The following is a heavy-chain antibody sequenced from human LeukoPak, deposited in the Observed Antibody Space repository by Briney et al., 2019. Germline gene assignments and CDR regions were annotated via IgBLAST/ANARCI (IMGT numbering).Heavy chain of an antibody. J-gene: IGHJ3*02. CDR2: ISGSGGST. D-gene: IGHD1-26*01. CDR3: AKNSGSYPWGGYDAFDI. CDR1: GFTFSSYA. Sequence: PGGSLRLSCAASGFTFSSYAMSWVRQAPGKGLEWVSAISGSGGSTYYAGSVKGRFTISRDNSKNTLYLQMNSLRAEDTAVYYCAKNSGSYPWGGYDAFDIWGQGTMVTVSS. V-gene: IGHV3-23*01.